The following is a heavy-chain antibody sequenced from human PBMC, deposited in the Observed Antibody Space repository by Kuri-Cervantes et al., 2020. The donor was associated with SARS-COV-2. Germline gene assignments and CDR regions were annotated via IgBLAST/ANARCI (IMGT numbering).Heavy chain of an antibody. V-gene: IGHV4-61*08. Sequence: GSLRLSCTVSGGSISSGDYYWSWIRQPPGKGLEWIGYIYYSGSTNYNPSLKSRVTMSVDTSKNQFSLKLSSMTAADTAVYYCARDPGIAAAGTFPKEYYYYYYMDVWGKGTTVTVSS. D-gene: IGHD6-13*01. CDR2: IYYSGST. J-gene: IGHJ6*03. CDR1: GGSISSGDYY. CDR3: ARDPGIAAAGTFPKEYYYYYYMDV.